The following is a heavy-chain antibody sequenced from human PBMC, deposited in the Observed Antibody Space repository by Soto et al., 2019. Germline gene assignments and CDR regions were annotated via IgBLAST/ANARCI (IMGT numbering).Heavy chain of an antibody. CDR2: IIPIFGTA. CDR3: ARPIVPYYDYGMDV. V-gene: IGHV1-69*06. J-gene: IGHJ6*02. Sequence: QVQLVQSGAEVKKPGSSVKVSCKASGGTFSSYAISWVRQAPGQGLEWMGGIIPIFGTANYAQKFQRRFTITADKSTSTAYMEMSSLRSEDTAVYYCARPIVPYYDYGMDVWGQGTTVTVSS. D-gene: IGHD2-15*01. CDR1: GGTFSSYA.